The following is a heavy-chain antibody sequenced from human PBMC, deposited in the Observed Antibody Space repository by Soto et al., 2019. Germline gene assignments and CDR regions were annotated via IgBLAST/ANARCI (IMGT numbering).Heavy chain of an antibody. J-gene: IGHJ5*02. CDR1: GFTFSSYA. CDR2: ISYDGSNK. V-gene: IGHV3-30-3*01. Sequence: GGSLRLSCAASGFTFSSYAMHWVRQAPGKGLEWVAAISYDGSNKYYADSVKGRFTISRDNSKNTLYLQMNSLRAEDTAVYYCARGQDYDILTGYYRIKNWFDPWGQGTLVTVSS. CDR3: ARGQDYDILTGYYRIKNWFDP. D-gene: IGHD3-9*01.